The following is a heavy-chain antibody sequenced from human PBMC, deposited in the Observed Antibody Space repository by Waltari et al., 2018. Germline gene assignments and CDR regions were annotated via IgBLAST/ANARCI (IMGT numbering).Heavy chain of an antibody. CDR3: ARSKSLTGYSANFDY. V-gene: IGHV4-61*02. J-gene: IGHJ4*02. Sequence: QVQLQESCPGLVKPSQTLSLTCTVSCGSIRRCSYYLSWIRQPRVKGLEWIGRIYTSGSTNYNPTLKSRVTISVDTSKNQFSLKLSSVTAADTAVYYCARSKSLTGYSANFDYWGQGTLVTVSS. CDR2: IYTSGST. CDR1: CGSIRRCSYY. D-gene: IGHD3-9*01.